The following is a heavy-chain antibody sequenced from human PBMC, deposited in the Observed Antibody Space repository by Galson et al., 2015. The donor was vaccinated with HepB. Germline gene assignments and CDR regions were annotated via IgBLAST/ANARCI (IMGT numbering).Heavy chain of an antibody. Sequence: SLRLSCAASGFTFSSYSMNWVRQAPGKGLEWVSSISSSSSYIYYADSVKGRFTISRDNAKNSLYLQMNSLRAEDTAVYYCASGNIVVVPAAMQDYYYYYMDVWGKGTTVTVSS. J-gene: IGHJ6*03. V-gene: IGHV3-21*01. D-gene: IGHD2-2*01. CDR2: ISSSSSYI. CDR3: ASGNIVVVPAAMQDYYYYYMDV. CDR1: GFTFSSYS.